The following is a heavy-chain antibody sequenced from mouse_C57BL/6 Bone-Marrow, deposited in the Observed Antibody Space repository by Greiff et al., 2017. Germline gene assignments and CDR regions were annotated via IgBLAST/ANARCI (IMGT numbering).Heavy chain of an antibody. V-gene: IGHV7-3*01. CDR1: GFTFTDYY. D-gene: IGHD2-12*01. CDR2: IRNKANGYTT. CDR3: ARFYSQGAWFAY. Sequence: DVQLVESGGGLVQPGGSLSLSCAASGFTFTDYYMSWVRQPPGKALEWLGFIRNKANGYTTEYSASVKGRFTISRDNSQSILYLQMNALRAEDSATYYCARFYSQGAWFAYWGQGTLVTVSA. J-gene: IGHJ3*01.